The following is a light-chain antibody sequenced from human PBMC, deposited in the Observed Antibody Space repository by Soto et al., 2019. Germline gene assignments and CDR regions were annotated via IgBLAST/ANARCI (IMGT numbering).Light chain of an antibody. CDR1: SSDIGDYNY. Sequence: QSVLAQPPSASGSPGQSVTISCTGTSSDIGDYNYVSWYQQHPGKAPKLMIYEVSKRPSGVPDRFSGSKSGSTASLTVSGLQAEAEADYYCSSYAGSNSPFVFGSGTKVTV. J-gene: IGLJ1*01. CDR2: EVS. V-gene: IGLV2-8*01. CDR3: SSYAGSNSPFV.